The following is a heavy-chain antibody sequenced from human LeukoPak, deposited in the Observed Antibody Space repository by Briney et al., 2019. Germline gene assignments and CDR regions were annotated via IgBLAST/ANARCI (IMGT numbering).Heavy chain of an antibody. V-gene: IGHV1-69*06. J-gene: IGHJ4*02. CDR3: ARDPEPGRLGTAMVTTQGDY. CDR1: GGTFSSYA. Sequence: SVKVSCKASGGTFSSYAISWVRQAPGQGLEWMGGIIPIFGTANYAQKFQGRVTITADKSTSTAYMELSSLRSEDTAVYYCARDPEPGRLGTAMVTTQGDYWGQGTLVTVSS. CDR2: IIPIFGTA. D-gene: IGHD5-18*01.